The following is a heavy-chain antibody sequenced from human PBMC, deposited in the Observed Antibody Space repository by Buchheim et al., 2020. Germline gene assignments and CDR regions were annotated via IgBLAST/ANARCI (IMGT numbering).Heavy chain of an antibody. CDR3: AKDANSIPEY. V-gene: IGHV3-74*01. D-gene: IGHD3-3*02. CDR2: INPDGSIT. Sequence: EVQLVESGGGLVQPGGSLRLSCAASGFSFSAYWMYWVRQDPGKGLVWVSRINPDGSITSYADSVKGRFTISRDNAKSTLYLQINSLKAEDTAVYYCAKDANSIPEYWGQGT. J-gene: IGHJ4*02. CDR1: GFSFSAYW.